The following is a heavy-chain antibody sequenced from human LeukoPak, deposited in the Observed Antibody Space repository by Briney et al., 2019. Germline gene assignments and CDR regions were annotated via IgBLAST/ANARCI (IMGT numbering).Heavy chain of an antibody. V-gene: IGHV4-59*08. CDR1: GGSISSFY. D-gene: IGHD5-24*01. Sequence: SETLSLTCSVSGGSISSFYWSWIRQPPGEGLEWIGYIYYTGSTNYNPSLKSRDTISVDTSKNQFSLKLSSVTAADTAVYYCARGDGYNLVYWGQGTLVGVSS. J-gene: IGHJ4*02. CDR3: ARGDGYNLVY. CDR2: IYYTGST.